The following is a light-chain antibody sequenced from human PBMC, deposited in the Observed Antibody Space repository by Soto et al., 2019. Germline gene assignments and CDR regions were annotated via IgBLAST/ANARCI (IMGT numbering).Light chain of an antibody. CDR1: QSVSSN. CDR3: QQYNNLSLWT. Sequence: EIVMTQSPDTLSVSPGERATLSCRASQSVSSNLAWYQQKPGQAPSLLIYGASTRATGVPARFSGSGSGTEFTLTISSLQSEDFAVYYCQQYNNLSLWTFGQGTKVEIK. V-gene: IGKV3-15*01. CDR2: GAS. J-gene: IGKJ1*01.